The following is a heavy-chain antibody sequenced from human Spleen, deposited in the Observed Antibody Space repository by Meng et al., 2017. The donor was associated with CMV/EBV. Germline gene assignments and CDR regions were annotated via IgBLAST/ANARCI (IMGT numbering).Heavy chain of an antibody. Sequence: SCAASGVTLSSYSMSWVRQAPGKGLEWVSSISSSSSYIYYADSVKGRFTISRDNAKNSLYLQMNSLRAEDTAVYYCAREGSVGRYFELWGRGTLVTVSS. V-gene: IGHV3-21*01. CDR3: AREGSVGRYFEL. CDR2: ISSSSSYI. J-gene: IGHJ2*01. D-gene: IGHD1-26*01. CDR1: GVTLSSYS.